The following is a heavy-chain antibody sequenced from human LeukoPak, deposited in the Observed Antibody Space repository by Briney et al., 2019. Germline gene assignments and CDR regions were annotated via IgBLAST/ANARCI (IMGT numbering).Heavy chain of an antibody. CDR1: GFTFSSYG. D-gene: IGHD3-10*01. V-gene: IGHV3-30*18. CDR2: ISYDGSNK. J-gene: IGHJ4*02. Sequence: GGSLRLSCAASGFTFSSYGMHWVRQAPGKGLEWVAVISYDGSNKYYADSVKGRFTISRDNSKNTLYLQMNSLRAEDTAVYYCAKDSRYYGSGKGYYFDYWGQGTLVTVSS. CDR3: AKDSRYYGSGKGYYFDY.